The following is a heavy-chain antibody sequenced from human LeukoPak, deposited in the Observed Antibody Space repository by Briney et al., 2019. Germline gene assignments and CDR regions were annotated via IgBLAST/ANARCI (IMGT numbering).Heavy chain of an antibody. CDR1: GYTFTTYG. D-gene: IGHD4-17*01. V-gene: IGHV1-18*01. Sequence: ASVKVSCKASGYTFTTYGISWVRQAPGQGLEWMGWINPYNGNTNYAQKFQGRVTLTTDTSTSTAYMDLRSLRSDDTAMYYCAREIYGRFDFWDQGTLVTVSS. CDR2: INPYNGNT. J-gene: IGHJ4*02. CDR3: AREIYGRFDF.